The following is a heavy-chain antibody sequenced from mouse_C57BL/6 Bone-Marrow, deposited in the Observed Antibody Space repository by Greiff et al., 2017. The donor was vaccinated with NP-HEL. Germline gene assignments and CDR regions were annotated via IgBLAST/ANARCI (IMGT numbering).Heavy chain of an antibody. CDR3: ARRDGPYYAMDY. CDR2: ISGGGGNT. CDR1: GFTFSSYT. Sequence: EVMLVESGGGLVKPGGSLKLSCAASGFTFSSYTMSWVRQTPEKRLEWVATISGGGGNTYYPDSVKGRFTISRDTAKNTLYLQMSSLRSEETALYYCARRDGPYYAMDYWGQGTSGTVSS. J-gene: IGHJ4*01. D-gene: IGHD2-3*01. V-gene: IGHV5-9*01.